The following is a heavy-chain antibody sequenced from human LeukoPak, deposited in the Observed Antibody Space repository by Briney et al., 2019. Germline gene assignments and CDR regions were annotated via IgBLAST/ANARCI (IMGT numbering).Heavy chain of an antibody. Sequence: GGSLRLSCAASGFTFSSYWMSWVRQPPGKGMEWVANIKQDGSEKYYVDSVKGRFTISRDNAKNSLYLQMNSLRAEDTAVYYCARDMGSSWPYYYGMDVWAQGTTVTVSS. CDR3: ARDMGSSWPYYYGMDV. CDR1: GFTFSSYW. J-gene: IGHJ6*02. CDR2: IKQDGSEK. V-gene: IGHV3-7*01. D-gene: IGHD6-13*01.